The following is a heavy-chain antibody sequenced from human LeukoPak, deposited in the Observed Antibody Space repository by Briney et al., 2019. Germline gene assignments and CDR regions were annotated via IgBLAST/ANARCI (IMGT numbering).Heavy chain of an antibody. V-gene: IGHV3-74*01. CDR2: INERGSST. CDR3: AGGRLVATSKAVAIDY. J-gene: IGHJ4*02. CDR1: GFTFSNSW. D-gene: IGHD5-12*01. Sequence: GGSLRLSCAASGFTFSNSWLHWVRHAPGKGLVWVSRINERGSSTSYADSVKGRFTISRDNAKNTRYLQMNNLRADDTAVYYCAGGRLVATSKAVAIDYWGQGTLVTVSS.